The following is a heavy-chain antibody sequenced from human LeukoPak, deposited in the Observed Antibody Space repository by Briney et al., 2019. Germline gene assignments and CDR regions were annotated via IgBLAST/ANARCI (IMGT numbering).Heavy chain of an antibody. CDR2: ISAYNGNT. Sequence: ASVKVSCKASGYTFTSYGISWVRQAPGQGLEWVGWISAYNGNTNYAQKLQGRVTMTTDTSTSTAYMELRSLRSDDTAVYYCARDRPSRGYCSGGTCPLFDYWGQGTLVTVSS. CDR1: GYTFTSYG. D-gene: IGHD2-15*01. V-gene: IGHV1-18*04. CDR3: ARDRPSRGYCSGGTCPLFDY. J-gene: IGHJ4*02.